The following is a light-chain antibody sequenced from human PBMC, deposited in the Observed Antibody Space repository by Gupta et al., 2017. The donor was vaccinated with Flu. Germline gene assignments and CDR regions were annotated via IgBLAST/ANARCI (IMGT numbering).Light chain of an antibody. Sequence: DIVMTQSPDSLAVSLGARATINCKSSQNVLYISNNKNYLAWYQQKPGQPPKLLISWASTRESGVPDRFSGSGSGTDFTLTISSLQAEDVAVYYCQQYDNTPWTFGQGTSVEIK. CDR2: WAS. V-gene: IGKV4-1*01. CDR1: QNVLYISNNKNY. J-gene: IGKJ1*01. CDR3: QQYDNTPWT.